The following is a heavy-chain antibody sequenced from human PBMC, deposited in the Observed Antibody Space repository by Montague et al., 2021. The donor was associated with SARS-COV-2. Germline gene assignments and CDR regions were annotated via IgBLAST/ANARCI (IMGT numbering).Heavy chain of an antibody. V-gene: IGHV4-39*07. Sequence: SETLSLTCTVSGGSISTIVNFWGWIRQPPGKGLEWIGSISYTGSTYYNPSLKSRVTMSVDTSKNQFSLKLNSVTAADTAVYYCARLGDPVTTVTYLYWGQGTLVTVSS. J-gene: IGHJ4*02. CDR1: GGSISTIVNF. CDR2: ISYTGST. CDR3: ARLGDPVTTVTYLY. D-gene: IGHD4-11*01.